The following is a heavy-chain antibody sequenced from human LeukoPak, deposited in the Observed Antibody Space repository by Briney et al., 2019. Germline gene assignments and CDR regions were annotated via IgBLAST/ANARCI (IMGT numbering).Heavy chain of an antibody. CDR1: GFTFSTYW. V-gene: IGHV3-74*01. Sequence: GGSLRLSCAASGFTFSTYWMHWVRQTPGKGLVWVSRISSGGSSTSYADSVKGRFTISRDDAKNTLYPQMNSLRAEDTAVYYCARLTFSGSGSYNWFDSWGQGTLVTVS. J-gene: IGHJ5*01. CDR2: ISSGGSST. CDR3: ARLTFSGSGSYNWFDS. D-gene: IGHD3-10*01.